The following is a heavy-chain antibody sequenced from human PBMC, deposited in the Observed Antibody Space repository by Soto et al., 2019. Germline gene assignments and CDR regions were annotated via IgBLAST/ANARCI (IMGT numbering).Heavy chain of an antibody. CDR1: GGSISSGGYY. CDR3: ARGGYDSSGYYRDYYYYGMDV. CDR2: IYYSGST. J-gene: IGHJ6*02. V-gene: IGHV4-31*03. Sequence: SETLSLTCTVSGGSISSGGYYWSWIRQHPGKGLEWIGYIYYSGSTYYNPSLKSRVTISVDTSKNQFSLKLSSVTAADAAVYYCARGGYDSSGYYRDYYYYGMDVWGQGTTVTVSS. D-gene: IGHD3-22*01.